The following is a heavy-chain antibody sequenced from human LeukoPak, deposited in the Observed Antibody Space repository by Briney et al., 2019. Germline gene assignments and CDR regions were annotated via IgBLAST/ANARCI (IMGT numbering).Heavy chain of an antibody. D-gene: IGHD3-16*02. CDR1: GFTFSSYW. CDR2: IKQDGSEK. Sequence: GGSLRLSCAASGFTFSSYWMSWVRQAPGKGLEWVANIKQDGSEKYYVDSVKGRFTISRDNAKNSLYLQMNSLRAEDTAVYYCARAAGYYDYVWGSYRADFFDYWGQGTLVTVSS. CDR3: ARAAGYYDYVWGSYRADFFDY. V-gene: IGHV3-7*01. J-gene: IGHJ4*02.